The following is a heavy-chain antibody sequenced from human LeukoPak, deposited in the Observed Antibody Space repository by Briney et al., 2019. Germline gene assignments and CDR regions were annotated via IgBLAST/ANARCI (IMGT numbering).Heavy chain of an antibody. J-gene: IGHJ6*03. D-gene: IGHD1-26*01. Sequence: PGGSLRFSCAASGFIFSNYAIHWVRQAPGKGLEWLAVISYDGTYKYYTDSVKGRFTISRDNSKNTLYLQMNSLRAEDTAVYYCAKGRGWEASYYYYYMDVWGKGTTVTISS. V-gene: IGHV3-30*04. CDR2: ISYDGTYK. CDR1: GFIFSNYA. CDR3: AKGRGWEASYYYYYMDV.